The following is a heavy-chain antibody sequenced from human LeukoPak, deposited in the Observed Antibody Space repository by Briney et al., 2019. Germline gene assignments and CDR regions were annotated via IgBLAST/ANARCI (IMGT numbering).Heavy chain of an antibody. D-gene: IGHD1-26*01. CDR2: IHSGGSII. CDR3: VAEERDFDC. Sequence: GGSLRLSCTASGHTFSTYGMHWVRQAPGKGLVWVAGIHSGGSIIYYADSVKGRFTISRDNAKNMLYLQMNSLRVEDTAVYYCVAEERDFDCWGQGVLVTVSS. J-gene: IGHJ4*02. CDR1: GHTFSTYG. V-gene: IGHV3-74*01.